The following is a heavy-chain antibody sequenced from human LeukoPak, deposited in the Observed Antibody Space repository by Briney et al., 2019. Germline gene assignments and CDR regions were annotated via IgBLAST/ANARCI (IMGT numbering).Heavy chain of an antibody. D-gene: IGHD3-9*01. CDR1: GFTFSDYY. J-gene: IGHJ4*02. V-gene: IGHV3-11*01. CDR2: ISSSGSTI. Sequence: GGSLRLSCAASGFTFSDYYMSWIRQAPGKGLEWVSYISSSGSTIYYADSVKGRFTISRDNAKNSLYLQMNSLRAEDTAVYYCARARRYFDWLLSSYYFDYWGQGTLVTVSS. CDR3: ARARRYFDWLLSSYYFDY.